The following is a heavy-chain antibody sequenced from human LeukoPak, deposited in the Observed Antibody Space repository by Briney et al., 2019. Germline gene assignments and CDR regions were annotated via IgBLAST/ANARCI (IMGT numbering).Heavy chain of an antibody. J-gene: IGHJ5*02. V-gene: IGHV3-21*04. CDR1: RFTFSSYS. CDR3: AKDLLATGVNWFDP. Sequence: GGSLRLSCAASRFTFSSYSMNWVRQAPGKGLEWVSSISSSSSYIYYADSVKGRFTISRDNAKNSLYLQMNSLRAEDTAVYYCAKDLLATGVNWFDPWGQGTLVTVSS. D-gene: IGHD5-12*01. CDR2: ISSSSSYI.